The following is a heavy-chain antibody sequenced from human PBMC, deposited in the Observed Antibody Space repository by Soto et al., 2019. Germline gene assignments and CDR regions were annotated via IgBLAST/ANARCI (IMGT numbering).Heavy chain of an antibody. CDR2: IYYSGST. Sequence: TLSLTCTVSGGSVSSGSYYWSWIRQPPGKGLEWIGYIYYSGSTNYNPSLKSRVTISVDTSKNQFSLKLSSVTAADTAVYYCAREFVLTGFYGMDVWGQGTTVTVSS. CDR1: GGSVSSGSYY. J-gene: IGHJ6*02. D-gene: IGHD3-9*01. CDR3: AREFVLTGFYGMDV. V-gene: IGHV4-61*01.